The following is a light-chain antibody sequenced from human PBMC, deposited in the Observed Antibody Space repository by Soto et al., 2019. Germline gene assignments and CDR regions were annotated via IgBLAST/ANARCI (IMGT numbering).Light chain of an antibody. V-gene: IGLV2-14*01. J-gene: IGLJ1*01. CDR3: SSYTISSSNV. Sequence: QSALTQPASVSGSPGQSITISCTGTSSDVGGYNYVSWYQQYPGKGPKLMIFDVSYRPSGVSNRFSGSKSGNTASLTISGLQAEDEADYYCSSYTISSSNVFGTGTKLTVL. CDR2: DVS. CDR1: SSDVGGYNY.